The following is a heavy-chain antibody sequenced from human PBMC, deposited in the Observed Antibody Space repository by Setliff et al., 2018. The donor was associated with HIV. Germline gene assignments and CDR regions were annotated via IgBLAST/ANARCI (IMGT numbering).Heavy chain of an antibody. CDR1: GYTFTSYY. D-gene: IGHD2-15*01. Sequence: ASVKVSCKASGYTFTSYYIHWVRQAPGQGLEWMGVIHPSGGSTSYTQSFQDRVTMTRDTSTSTVYMELSSLRSEDTAVYYCARVRYCSGGSCYGGEYWFDPWGQGTQVTVSS. CDR2: IHPSGGST. J-gene: IGHJ5*02. CDR3: ARVRYCSGGSCYGGEYWFDP. V-gene: IGHV1-46*01.